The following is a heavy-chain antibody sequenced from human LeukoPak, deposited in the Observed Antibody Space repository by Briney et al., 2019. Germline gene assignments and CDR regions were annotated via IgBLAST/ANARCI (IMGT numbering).Heavy chain of an antibody. CDR1: GGSFSGYY. CDR3: ARGLRSDYGGTFDY. J-gene: IGHJ4*02. Sequence: SETLSLTCAVYGGSFSGYYWSWIRQPPGKGLEWIGEINHSGSTNYNPSLKSRVTISVDTSKNQFSLKLSSVTAADTAVYYCARGLRSDYGGTFDYWGREPWSPSPQ. CDR2: INHSGST. D-gene: IGHD4-23*01. V-gene: IGHV4-34*01.